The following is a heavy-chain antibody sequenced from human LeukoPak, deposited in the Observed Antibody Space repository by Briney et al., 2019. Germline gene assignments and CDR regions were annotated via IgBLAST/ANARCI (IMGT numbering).Heavy chain of an antibody. D-gene: IGHD6-13*01. J-gene: IGHJ3*02. V-gene: IGHV5-51*01. Sequence: GESLKISCKVSGYSFTSYWIGCVRQMPGKGLEWMGIIYPGDSDTRYSPSFQGQVTISADKSISTAYLQWRSLKASDTALYYCARLRAIAAARNAFDIWGQGTMVTVSS. CDR1: GYSFTSYW. CDR2: IYPGDSDT. CDR3: ARLRAIAAARNAFDI.